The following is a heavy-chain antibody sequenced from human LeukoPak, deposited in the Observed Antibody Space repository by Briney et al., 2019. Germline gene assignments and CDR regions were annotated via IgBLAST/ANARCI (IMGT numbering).Heavy chain of an antibody. J-gene: IGHJ4*02. CDR2: ISYDGSNK. CDR3: ARGGPIVARPIDY. Sequence: GGSLRLSCAASGFTFSSYAMHWVRQAPGKGLEWVAVISYDGSNKYYADSVKGRFTISRDNSKNTLYLQMNSLRAEDTAVYYCARGGPIVARPIDYWGQGTLVTVSS. CDR1: GFTFSSYA. D-gene: IGHD5-12*01. V-gene: IGHV3-30-3*01.